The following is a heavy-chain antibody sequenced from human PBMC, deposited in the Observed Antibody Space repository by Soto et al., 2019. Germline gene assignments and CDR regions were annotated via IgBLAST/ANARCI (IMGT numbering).Heavy chain of an antibody. Sequence: QVQLVESGGGVVQPGRSLRLSCAASGFTFSSYAMHWVRQAPGKGLGWVAVISYDGSNKYYADSVKGRFTSSRDNSQNPLYLQMNTLSAEDTAVYSCASPGSGRYPYWGQGTLVTLSS. CDR1: GFTFSSYA. V-gene: IGHV3-30-3*01. CDR2: ISYDGSNK. D-gene: IGHD1-26*01. J-gene: IGHJ1*01. CDR3: ASPGSGRYPY.